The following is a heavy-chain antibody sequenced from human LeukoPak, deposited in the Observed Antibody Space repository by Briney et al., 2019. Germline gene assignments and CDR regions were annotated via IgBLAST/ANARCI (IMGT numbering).Heavy chain of an antibody. D-gene: IGHD3-22*01. Sequence: GGSLRLSYPASGFTFSSYSMNWVRQAPGKGLEWVSSISSSSSYIYYADSVKGRFTISRDNAKNSLYLQMNSLRAEDTAVYYCALGYYDSSGYYYLAYWGQGTLVTVSS. CDR1: GFTFSSYS. CDR3: ALGYYDSSGYYYLAY. CDR2: ISSSSSYI. V-gene: IGHV3-21*01. J-gene: IGHJ4*02.